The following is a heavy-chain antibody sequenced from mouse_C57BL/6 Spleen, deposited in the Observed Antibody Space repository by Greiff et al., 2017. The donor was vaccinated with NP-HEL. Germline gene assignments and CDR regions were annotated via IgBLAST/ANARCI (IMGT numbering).Heavy chain of an antibody. J-gene: IGHJ2*01. D-gene: IGHD3-3*01. CDR2: ISYSGST. Sequence: EVKLEESGPGMVKPSQSLSLTCTVTGYSITSGYDWHWIRHFPGNKLEWMGYISYSGSTNYNPSLKSRISITHDTSKNHFFLKLNSVTTEDTATYYCARVGTGYYFDYWGQGTTLTVSS. CDR3: ARVGTGYYFDY. V-gene: IGHV3-1*01. CDR1: GYSITSGYD.